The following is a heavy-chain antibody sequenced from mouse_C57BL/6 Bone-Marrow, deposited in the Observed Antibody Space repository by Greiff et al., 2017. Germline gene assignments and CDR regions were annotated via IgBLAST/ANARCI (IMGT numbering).Heavy chain of an antibody. CDR2: LNPSSGYT. V-gene: IGHV1-4*01. J-gene: IGHJ2*01. D-gene: IGHD1-1*01. CDR1: GYTFTSYT. Sequence: VQLQQSGAELARPGASVKMSCKASGYTFTSYTMHWVKQRPGPGLEWIGYLNPSSGYTKYNQKFKDKATLTADQSSSTAYMQLSSLTSEDSAVYYGARRNYGENWGQGTTRTVSS. CDR3: ARRNYGEN.